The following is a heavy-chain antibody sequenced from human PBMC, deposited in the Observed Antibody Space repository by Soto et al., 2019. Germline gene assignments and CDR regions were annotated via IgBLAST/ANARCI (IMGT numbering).Heavy chain of an antibody. Sequence: GGSLRLSCAASGCTFTTYSMNWVRQAPGKGLEWVSSISSSSSSIYYADSMKGRFTISRDNAKNSLYLQMNNLRADDTAIYYCARDRITSGSYLGLDVWGQGTTVTVSS. D-gene: IGHD3-10*01. CDR2: ISSSSSSI. CDR1: GCTFTTYS. CDR3: ARDRITSGSYLGLDV. J-gene: IGHJ6*02. V-gene: IGHV3-21*01.